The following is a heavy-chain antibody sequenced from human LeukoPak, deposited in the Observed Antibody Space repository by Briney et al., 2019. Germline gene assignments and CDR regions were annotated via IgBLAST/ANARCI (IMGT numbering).Heavy chain of an antibody. CDR3: ARALGYSSSWYVPSDY. V-gene: IGHV1-18*04. J-gene: IGHJ4*02. Sequence: ASVKVSCKASGYTFTGYYMHWVRQAPGQGLEWMGWISAYNGNTNYAQKLQGRVTMTTDTSTSTAYMELRSLRSDDTAVYYCARALGYSSSWYVPSDYWGQGTLVTVSS. CDR1: GYTFTGYY. CDR2: ISAYNGNT. D-gene: IGHD6-13*01.